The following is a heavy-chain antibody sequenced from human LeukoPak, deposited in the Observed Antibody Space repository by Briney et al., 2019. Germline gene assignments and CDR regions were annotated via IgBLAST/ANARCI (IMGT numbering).Heavy chain of an antibody. CDR3: ARSLRLVIKGSFSAFDI. Sequence: ASVKVSCKASGYTFTGYYMHWVRQAPGQGLEWMEWINPNSGGTNYAPKFQGRVTMTRDTPISTAYMELSRLRSDDTAVYYCARSLRLVIKGSFSAFDIWGQGTMVTVSS. V-gene: IGHV1-2*02. CDR2: INPNSGGT. D-gene: IGHD3-9*01. CDR1: GYTFTGYY. J-gene: IGHJ3*02.